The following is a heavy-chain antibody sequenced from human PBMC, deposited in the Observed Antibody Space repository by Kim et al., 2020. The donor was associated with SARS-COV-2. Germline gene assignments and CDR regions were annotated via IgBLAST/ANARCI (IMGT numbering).Heavy chain of an antibody. D-gene: IGHD1-26*01. CDR1: GFTFSNYA. CDR3: AKDTAYSVTYYAGTDGFDI. CDR2: ISSGGAYT. Sequence: GGSLRLSCAASGFTFSNYAMSWVLQTPGKGLEWVSVISSGGAYTYYASSVKGRFTISRDNSKNTLLLHMNSLRAEDTAVYYCAKDTAYSVTYYAGTDGFDIWGQGTMVTVSS. V-gene: IGHV3-23*03. J-gene: IGHJ3*02.